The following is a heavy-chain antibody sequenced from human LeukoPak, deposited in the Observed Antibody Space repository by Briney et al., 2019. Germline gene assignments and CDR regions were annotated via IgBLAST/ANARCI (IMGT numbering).Heavy chain of an antibody. CDR2: IGASGGST. J-gene: IGHJ4*02. V-gene: IGHV3-23*01. CDR1: GFTFSSYA. D-gene: IGHD3-9*01. Sequence: GGSLRLSCATSGFTFSSYAMSWVRQAPGKGLEWVSGIGASGGSTYYADSVKGRFTISRDNSKNPLYLQMNSLRTEDTAVYYCAKAEGYDILTGLDYWGQGTLVTVSS. CDR3: AKAEGYDILTGLDY.